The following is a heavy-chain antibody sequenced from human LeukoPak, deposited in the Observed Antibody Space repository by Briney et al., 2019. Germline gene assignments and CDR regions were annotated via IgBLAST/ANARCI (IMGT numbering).Heavy chain of an antibody. D-gene: IGHD4-17*01. J-gene: IGHJ4*02. V-gene: IGHV3-48*03. CDR1: GFTFSNYE. CDR2: ISTSGITM. Sequence: GGSLRLSCVVSGFTFSNYEMNWVRQAPGKGLEWLSYISTSGITMYYADSVKGRFTISRDNARHTLYLQMNSLRAEDTAVYYCARASTTVPNLLDYWGQGTLVTVSS. CDR3: ARASTTVPNLLDY.